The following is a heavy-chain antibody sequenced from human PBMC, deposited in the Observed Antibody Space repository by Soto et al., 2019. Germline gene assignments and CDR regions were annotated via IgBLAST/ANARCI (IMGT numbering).Heavy chain of an antibody. CDR3: ARLIGSTSFSYYYMDV. V-gene: IGHV1-69*02. D-gene: IGHD2-2*01. CDR1: GGTFSSYT. Sequence: QVQLVQSGAEVKKPGSSVKVSCKASGGTFSSYTISWVRQAPGQGLEWMGRIIPILGIANYAQKFQGRVTIPADKSTSTAYMELSSLRSEDTAVYYCARLIGSTSFSYYYMDVWGKGTTVTVSS. CDR2: IIPILGIA. J-gene: IGHJ6*03.